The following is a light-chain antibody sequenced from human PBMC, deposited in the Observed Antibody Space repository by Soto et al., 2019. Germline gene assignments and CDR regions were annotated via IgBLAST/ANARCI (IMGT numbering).Light chain of an antibody. J-gene: IGKJ4*01. CDR2: AAS. CDR1: QGISSY. V-gene: IGKV1-8*01. CDR3: QQYYSYPLT. Sequence: AIRMTQSPSSLSASTGDRFTSTCRASQGISSYLAWYQQKPGKAPKLLIYAASTLQSGVPSRFSGSGSGTDFTLTISCLQSEDFATYYCQQYYSYPLTFGGGTKVDI.